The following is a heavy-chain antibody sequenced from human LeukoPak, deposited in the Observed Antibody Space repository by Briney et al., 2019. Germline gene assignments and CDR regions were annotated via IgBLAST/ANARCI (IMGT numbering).Heavy chain of an antibody. V-gene: IGHV3-23*01. CDR3: AKHPSPVFGGGSYFED. CDR2: ISPGGGSR. J-gene: IGHJ4*02. CDR1: GFNFTSFG. D-gene: IGHD3-16*01. Sequence: GGTLRLSCAASGFNFTSFGMSWVRQAPGKGLEWVSSISPGGGSRHHADSVKGRFTISRDNSKNTLYLQMNSLTAEDTAVYYCAKHPSPVFGGGSYFEDWGQGTLVTVSS.